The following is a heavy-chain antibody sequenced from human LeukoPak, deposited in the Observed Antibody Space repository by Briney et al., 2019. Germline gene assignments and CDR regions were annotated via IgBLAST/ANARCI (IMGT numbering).Heavy chain of an antibody. CDR3: ARQGTSIAGATIDF. Sequence: SETLSLTCTVSGGSIRGSTYYWGWIRQPPGKGLEWIGNIYYSGITYYNPSLKSRVTIYADTSKNQFSLKLTPVTAADTALYYCARQGTSIAGATIDFWGQGTLVTVSS. J-gene: IGHJ4*02. CDR1: GGSIRGSTYY. CDR2: IYYSGIT. D-gene: IGHD1-26*01. V-gene: IGHV4-39*01.